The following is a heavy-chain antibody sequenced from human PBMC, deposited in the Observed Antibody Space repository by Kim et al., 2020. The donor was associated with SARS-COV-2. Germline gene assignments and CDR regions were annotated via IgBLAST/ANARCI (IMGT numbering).Heavy chain of an antibody. Sequence: RFTISRDNAKNSLYLQMNSLRAEDTALYYCAKDGNVASAAAGASTLFDYWGQGTLVTVSS. D-gene: IGHD6-13*01. J-gene: IGHJ4*02. V-gene: IGHV3-9*01. CDR3: AKDGNVASAAAGASTLFDY.